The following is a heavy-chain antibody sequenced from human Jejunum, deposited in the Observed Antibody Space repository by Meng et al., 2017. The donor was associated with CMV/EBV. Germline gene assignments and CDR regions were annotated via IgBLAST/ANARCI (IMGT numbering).Heavy chain of an antibody. D-gene: IGHD6-19*01. J-gene: IGHJ4*02. CDR3: AGAGD. Sequence: SLKISFAASGFTFNDYIIHWVRQAPGKGLEWVAVISYDGSNKYYADSVKGRFTISRDNSRNTLDLQLNSLGAEDTAVYYCAGAGDLGQGTLVTVSS. CDR2: ISYDGSNK. CDR1: GFTFNDYI. V-gene: IGHV3-30*03.